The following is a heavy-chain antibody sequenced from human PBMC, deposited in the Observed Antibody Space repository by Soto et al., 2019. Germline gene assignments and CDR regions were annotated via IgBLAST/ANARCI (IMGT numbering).Heavy chain of an antibody. Sequence: EVQLVASGGGLVQPGGSLRLSCAASGFTFSSYWMSWVRQAPGKGLEWVANIKQDGSEKYYVDSVKGRFTISRDNAKNSLYLQMNSLRAEDTAVYYCAREGRVRQLVGFDYWGQGTLVTVSS. CDR1: GFTFSSYW. J-gene: IGHJ4*02. CDR2: IKQDGSEK. V-gene: IGHV3-7*01. CDR3: AREGRVRQLVGFDY. D-gene: IGHD6-6*01.